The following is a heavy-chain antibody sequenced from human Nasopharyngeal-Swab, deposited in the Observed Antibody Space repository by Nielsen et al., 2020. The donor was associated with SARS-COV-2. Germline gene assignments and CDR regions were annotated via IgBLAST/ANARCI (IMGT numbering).Heavy chain of an antibody. Sequence: GGSLRLSCAASGFTFSSYAMHWVRQAPGKGLGWVAVISYDGSKKYYADSVKGRFTISRDNSKNTLYLQMNSRRAEDTAVYYCARDQGSSWYTYYYYYGMDVWGQGTTVTVSS. D-gene: IGHD6-13*01. CDR1: GFTFSSYA. J-gene: IGHJ6*02. CDR2: ISYDGSKK. CDR3: ARDQGSSWYTYYYYYGMDV. V-gene: IGHV3-30-3*01.